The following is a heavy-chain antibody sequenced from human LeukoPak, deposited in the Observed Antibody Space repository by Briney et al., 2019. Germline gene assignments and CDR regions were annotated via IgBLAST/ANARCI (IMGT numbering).Heavy chain of an antibody. J-gene: IGHJ3*02. D-gene: IGHD4-11*01. V-gene: IGHV1-8*03. Sequence: GASVKVSCKASGYTFTSYDINWVRQAPGQGLEWMGWMNPNSGNTGYAQKFQGRVTITRNTSISTAYMELSSLRSEDTAVYYCARGLQEQTDDAFDIWGQGTMVTVSS. CDR2: MNPNSGNT. CDR3: ARGLQEQTDDAFDI. CDR1: GYTFTSYD.